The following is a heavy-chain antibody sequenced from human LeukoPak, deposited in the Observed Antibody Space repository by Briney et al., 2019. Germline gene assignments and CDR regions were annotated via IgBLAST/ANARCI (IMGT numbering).Heavy chain of an antibody. Sequence: GGSLRLSCAASGFTCSSYSMNWVRQAPGKGLEWVSSISSSSSYIYYADSVKGRFTISRDNAKNTLFLQINSLRAEDTAVYYCAREILAPGKTHDYWGQGTLVTVSS. CDR3: AREILAPGKTHDY. J-gene: IGHJ4*02. CDR1: GFTCSSYS. V-gene: IGHV3-21*01. CDR2: ISSSSSYI.